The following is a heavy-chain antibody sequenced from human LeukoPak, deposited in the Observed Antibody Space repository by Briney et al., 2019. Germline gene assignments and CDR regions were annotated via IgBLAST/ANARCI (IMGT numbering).Heavy chain of an antibody. V-gene: IGHV4-59*01. J-gene: IGHJ5*02. CDR1: GGSISTYY. CDR3: ARGDFWSAYKLDP. D-gene: IGHD3-3*01. CDR2: IYYGGST. Sequence: SETLSLTCTVSGGSISTYYWSWIRQPPGKGLEWIGYIYYGGSTSYNPSLKSRVTISVDTSKNQFSLRLSSVTAADTAVYYCARGDFWSAYKLDPWGQGTLVTVSS.